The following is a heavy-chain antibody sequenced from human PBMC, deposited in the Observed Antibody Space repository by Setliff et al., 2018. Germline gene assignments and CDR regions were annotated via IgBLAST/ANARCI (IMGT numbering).Heavy chain of an antibody. CDR2: IYXSGST. Sequence: SETLSLTCTVSGGSISSYYWSWIRQPPGKGLKWIGYIYXSGSTNYNPSLXXRVTISVDTSKNQFSLKLSSVTAADTAVYYCAREGYYNFWSGFMDVWGQGTTVTVSS. D-gene: IGHD3-3*01. CDR1: GGSISSYY. J-gene: IGHJ6*02. CDR3: AREGYYNFWSGFMDV. V-gene: IGHV4-59*01.